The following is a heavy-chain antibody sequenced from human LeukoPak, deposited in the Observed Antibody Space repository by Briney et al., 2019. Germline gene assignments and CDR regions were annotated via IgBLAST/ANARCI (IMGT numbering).Heavy chain of an antibody. Sequence: PSETLSLTCTVSGGSISNYYWTWLRQPPGKGLEWIGYIFHSGSTKYNPSLQSRVTISVDTSKNRFSLKLSSVTAADTAVYYCARPSPTYYDFDYWGQGTLVTVSS. D-gene: IGHD3-10*01. CDR1: GGSISNYY. V-gene: IGHV4-59*08. CDR3: ARPSPTYYDFDY. J-gene: IGHJ4*02. CDR2: IFHSGST.